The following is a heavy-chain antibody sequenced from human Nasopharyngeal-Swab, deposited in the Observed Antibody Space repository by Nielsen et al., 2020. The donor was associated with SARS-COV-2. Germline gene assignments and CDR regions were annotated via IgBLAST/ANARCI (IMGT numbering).Heavy chain of an antibody. CDR1: GFTFSPYT. J-gene: IGHJ4*02. CDR3: ARDFDKAGD. Sequence: GESLKISCATSGFTFSPYTMTWVRQAPGKGLQWISYITSGNSVQYADSVRGRFTIARDNDKNTVYLQMNGLGVEDTALYYCARDFDKAGDWGQGTLVTVSS. V-gene: IGHV3-48*04. D-gene: IGHD3-9*01. CDR2: ITSGNSV.